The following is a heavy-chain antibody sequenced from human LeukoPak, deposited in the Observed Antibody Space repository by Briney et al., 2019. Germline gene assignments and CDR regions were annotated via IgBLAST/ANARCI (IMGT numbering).Heavy chain of an antibody. CDR1: GGSISSSGYY. J-gene: IGHJ4*02. D-gene: IGHD3-3*01. CDR2: IDYSGTT. CDR3: ARGGIFGVVKKIKNYFDY. Sequence: PSETLSLTCTVSGGSISSSGYYWGWIRQPPGQGLEWLGTIDYSGTTYHNPSLKGRVTISIDTSKNHFSLKLNSVTAADTAVYYCARGGIFGVVKKIKNYFDYWGQGTLVTVSS. V-gene: IGHV4-39*02.